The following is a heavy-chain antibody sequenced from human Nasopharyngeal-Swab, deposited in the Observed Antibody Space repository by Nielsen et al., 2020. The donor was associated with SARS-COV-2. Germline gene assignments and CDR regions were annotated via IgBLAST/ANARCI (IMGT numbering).Heavy chain of an antibody. J-gene: IGHJ4*02. CDR1: GFTFSSYG. Sequence: GESLKISCAASGFTFSSYGMHWVRQAPGKGLEWVAVISYDGSNKYYADSVKGRFTISRDNSKNTLYLQMNSLRAEDTAVYYCAKDQGGSYCYWGQGTLVTVSS. CDR3: AKDQGGSYCY. CDR2: ISYDGSNK. V-gene: IGHV3-30*18. D-gene: IGHD1-26*01.